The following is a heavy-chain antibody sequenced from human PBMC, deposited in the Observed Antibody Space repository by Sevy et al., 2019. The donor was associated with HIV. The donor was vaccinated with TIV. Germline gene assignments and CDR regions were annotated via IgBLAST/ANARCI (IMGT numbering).Heavy chain of an antibody. Sequence: GGSLRLSCAASGFTFSSYAMSWVRQAPGKGLEWVSAISGSGGSTYYADSVKGRFTISRDNSKNTLYLQMNSLRAEDTPVYDCAKGGGSWGPNDYWGQGTLVTVSS. D-gene: IGHD1-26*01. J-gene: IGHJ4*02. V-gene: IGHV3-23*01. CDR2: ISGSGGST. CDR3: AKGGGSWGPNDY. CDR1: GFTFSSYA.